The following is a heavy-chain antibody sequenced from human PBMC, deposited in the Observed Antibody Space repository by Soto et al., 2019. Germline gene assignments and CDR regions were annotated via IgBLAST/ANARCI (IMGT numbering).Heavy chain of an antibody. D-gene: IGHD6-19*01. J-gene: IGHJ4*02. V-gene: IGHV3-33*01. CDR2: IWYDGSNK. CDR3: ASWAVAVPKGGY. CDR1: GFTFSSYG. Sequence: GGSLRLSCAASGFTFSSYGMHWVRQAPGKGLEWVAVIWYDGSNKYYADSVKGRFTISRDNSKNTLYLQMNSLRAEDTAVYYCASWAVAVPKGGYWGQGTLVTVSS.